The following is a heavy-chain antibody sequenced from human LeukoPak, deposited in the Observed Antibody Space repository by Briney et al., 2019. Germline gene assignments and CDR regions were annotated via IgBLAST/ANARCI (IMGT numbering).Heavy chain of an antibody. CDR1: GCTFSSYA. CDR3: ALGTTVVTARYDY. V-gene: IGHV1-69*06. J-gene: IGHJ4*02. Sequence: ASVKLSCKASGCTFSSYAISWVRQSPGQGLGGMGGIIPIFGTANYAQKYQGRVTITADKATSTAYIELISLRSEDTAVYYCALGTTVVTARYDYWGQGTLVTVSS. D-gene: IGHD4-23*01. CDR2: IIPIFGTA.